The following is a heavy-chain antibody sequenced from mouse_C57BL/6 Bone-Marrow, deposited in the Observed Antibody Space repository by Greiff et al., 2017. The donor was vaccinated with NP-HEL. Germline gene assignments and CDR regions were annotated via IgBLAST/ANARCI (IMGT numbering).Heavy chain of an antibody. CDR1: GFSFNTYA. J-gene: IGHJ3*01. D-gene: IGHD1-3*01. CDR3: VKSLRFAY. Sequence: DVMLVESGGGLVQPKGSLKLSCAASGFSFNTYAMNWVRQAPGKGLEWVARIRSKSNNYATYYADSVKDRFTISRDDSESMLYLQMNNLKTEDTAMYYCVKSLRFAYWGQGTLVTFSA. V-gene: IGHV10-1*01. CDR2: IRSKSNNYAT.